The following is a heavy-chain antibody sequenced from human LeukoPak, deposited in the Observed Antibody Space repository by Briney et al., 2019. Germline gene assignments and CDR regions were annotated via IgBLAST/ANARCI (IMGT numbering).Heavy chain of an antibody. V-gene: IGHV4-34*01. D-gene: IGHD3-3*01. CDR1: GGSFSGYY. CDR2: INHSGST. CDR3: ARGRYDFWSGYYTPEYYYYGMDV. Sequence: SETLSLTCAVYGGSFSGYYWSWIRQPPGKGLEWIGEINHSGSTNYNPSLKSRVTISVDTSKNQFSLKLSSVTAADTAVCYCARGRYDFWSGYYTPEYYYYGMDVWGQGTTVTVSS. J-gene: IGHJ6*02.